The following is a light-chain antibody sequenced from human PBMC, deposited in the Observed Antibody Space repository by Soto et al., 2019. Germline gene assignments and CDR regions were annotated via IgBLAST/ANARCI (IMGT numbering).Light chain of an antibody. J-gene: IGKJ1*01. Sequence: EIVLTQSPGTLSLSPGELATLSCRASQSVSNNYLAWYQQKPGQAPRLLIYGASNRATGIPDRFSGSGSGTEFTLTISSLQSEDFAVYYCQQYNNWPPWTFGQGTKVDIK. CDR2: GAS. CDR3: QQYNNWPPWT. CDR1: QSVSNN. V-gene: IGKV3D-15*01.